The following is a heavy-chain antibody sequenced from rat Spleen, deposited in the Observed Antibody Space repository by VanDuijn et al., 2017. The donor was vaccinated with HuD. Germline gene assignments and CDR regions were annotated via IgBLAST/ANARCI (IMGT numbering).Heavy chain of an antibody. Sequence: EVQLVESGGGLVQPGRSLKLSCAASGFTFSSFPMAWVRQAPKKGLEWVASISSGGGGTYYPDSVKGRFTISRDNTKSTLYLQMDSLRSEGTASYYCARHHYDGYYHGPVLGVMDAWGQGASVTVSS. J-gene: IGHJ4*01. CDR2: ISSGGGGT. V-gene: IGHV5-25*01. CDR3: ARHHYDGYYHGPVLGVMDA. CDR1: GFTFSSFP. D-gene: IGHD1-12*03.